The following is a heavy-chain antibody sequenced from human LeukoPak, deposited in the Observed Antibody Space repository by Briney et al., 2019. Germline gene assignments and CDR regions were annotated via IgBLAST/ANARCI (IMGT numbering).Heavy chain of an antibody. CDR1: GGSISSSSYY. CDR2: IYYSGST. Sequence: SETLSLTCTVSGGSISSSSYYWGWIRQPPGKGLEWIGSIYYSGSTYYNPSLKSRVTISVDTSKNQFSLKLSSVTAADTAVYYCSVAGNEYFDYWGQGTLVTVSS. D-gene: IGHD6-19*01. J-gene: IGHJ4*02. CDR3: SVAGNEYFDY. V-gene: IGHV4-39*01.